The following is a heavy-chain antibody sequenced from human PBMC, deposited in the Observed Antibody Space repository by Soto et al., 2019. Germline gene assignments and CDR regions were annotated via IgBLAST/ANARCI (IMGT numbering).Heavy chain of an antibody. CDR2: IIPIFGTA. CDR1: GGTFSSYA. CDR3: ARCREMATIDYFDY. D-gene: IGHD5-12*01. V-gene: IGHV1-69*01. Sequence: QVQLVQSGAEVKKPGSSVKVSCKASGGTFSSYAISWVRQAPGQGLEWMGGIIPIFGTANYAQKFQGRVTITADESTSTAYMELSGLRSEDTAVYYCARCREMATIDYFDYWGQGTLVTVSS. J-gene: IGHJ4*02.